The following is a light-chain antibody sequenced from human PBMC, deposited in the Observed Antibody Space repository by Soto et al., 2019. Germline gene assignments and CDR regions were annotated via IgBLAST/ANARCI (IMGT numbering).Light chain of an antibody. J-gene: IGLJ2*01. CDR2: EVS. CDR3: SSYAGSNNPYVL. CDR1: SSDVGGYNY. Sequence: QSVLTQPPSASGSPGQSVTISCTGTSSDVGGYNYVSWYQQHPGKAPKLMIYEVSKRPSGVPDRFSGSKSGNTASLTVSGLQAEDEADYYCSSYAGSNNPYVLFGGGTKLTVL. V-gene: IGLV2-8*01.